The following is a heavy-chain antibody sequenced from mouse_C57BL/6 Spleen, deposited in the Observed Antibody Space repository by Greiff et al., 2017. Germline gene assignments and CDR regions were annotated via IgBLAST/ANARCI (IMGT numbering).Heavy chain of an antibody. CDR2: ISGGGGNT. CDR1: GFTFSSYT. D-gene: IGHD4-1*01. Sequence: EVQRVESGGGLVKPGGSLKLSCAASGFTFSSYTMSWVRQTPEKRLEWVATISGGGGNTYYPDSVKGRFTISRDNAKNTLYLQMSSLRSEDTALYYCARHKTGADYYAMDYWGKEPQSPSPQ. V-gene: IGHV5-9*01. CDR3: ARHKTGADYYAMDY. J-gene: IGHJ4*01.